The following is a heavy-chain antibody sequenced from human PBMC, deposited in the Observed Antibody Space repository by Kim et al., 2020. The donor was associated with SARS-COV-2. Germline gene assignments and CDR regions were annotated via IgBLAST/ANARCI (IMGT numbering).Heavy chain of an antibody. CDR3: ARQGYSSSWYPEGYYYYMDV. J-gene: IGHJ6*03. V-gene: IGHV4-39*01. CDR1: GGSISSSSYY. CDR2: IYYSGST. Sequence: SETLSLTCTVSGGSISSSSYYWGWIRQPPGKGLEWIGSIYYSGSTYYNPSLKSRVTISVDTSKNQFSLKLSSVTAADTAVYYCARQGYSSSWYPEGYYYYMDVWGKGTTVTVSS. D-gene: IGHD6-13*01.